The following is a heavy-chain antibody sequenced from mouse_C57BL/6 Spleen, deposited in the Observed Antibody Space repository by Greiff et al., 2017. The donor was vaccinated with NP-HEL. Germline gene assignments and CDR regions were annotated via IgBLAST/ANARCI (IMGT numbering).Heavy chain of an antibody. CDR2: IWSGGST. CDR3: ASGQYYAMDY. CDR1: GFSLTSYG. V-gene: IGHV2-2*01. Sequence: VQLVESGPGLVQPSQSLSITCTVSGFSLTSYGVHWVRQSPGKGLEWLGVIWSGGSTDYNAAFISRLSISKDNSKSQVFFKMNSLQADDTAIYYCASGQYYAMDYWGQGTSVTVAS. J-gene: IGHJ4*01.